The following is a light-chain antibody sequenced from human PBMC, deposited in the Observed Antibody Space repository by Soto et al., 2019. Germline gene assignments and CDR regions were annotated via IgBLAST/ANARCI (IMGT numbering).Light chain of an antibody. CDR3: CSHAGRDTYV. V-gene: IGLV2-23*01. Sequence: QSVLTQPASVSGSPGQSITISCTGTSSDVGRGNFVSWHQHYPGKAPQLIIYEDFKRPSGVSSRFSGSKSGNTASLTISGLQAEDEAEYYCCSHAGRDTYVFGTGTKVTVL. J-gene: IGLJ1*01. CDR2: EDF. CDR1: SSDVGRGNF.